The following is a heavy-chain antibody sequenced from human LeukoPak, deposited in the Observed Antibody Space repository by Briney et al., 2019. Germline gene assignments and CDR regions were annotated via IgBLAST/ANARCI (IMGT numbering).Heavy chain of an antibody. J-gene: IGHJ5*02. Sequence: PSETLSLTCTVSGGSISSSSYYWGWIRQPAGKGLEWIGSIYYSGSTYYNPSLKSRVTISVDTSKNQFSLKLSSVTAADTAVYYCARRGRSGWYLVGKGNWFDPWGQGTLVTVSS. CDR1: GGSISSSSYY. D-gene: IGHD6-19*01. CDR2: IYYSGST. CDR3: ARRGRSGWYLVGKGNWFDP. V-gene: IGHV4-39*01.